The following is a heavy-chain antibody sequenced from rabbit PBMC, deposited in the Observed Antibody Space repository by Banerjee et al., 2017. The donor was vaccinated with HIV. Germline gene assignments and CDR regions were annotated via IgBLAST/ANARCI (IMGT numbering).Heavy chain of an antibody. Sequence: QSLEESGGGLVQPEGSLTLTCTASGFSFSSSYYMCWVRQAPGKGLEWIGCIYAGSSGTTHYATWAKGRFTITKTSSTTVTLQMTSLTAADTATYFCARTHDGDYDFNLWGPGTLVTVS. CDR2: IYAGSSGTT. V-gene: IGHV1S40*01. CDR1: GFSFSSSYY. J-gene: IGHJ4*01. D-gene: IGHD2-1*01. CDR3: ARTHDGDYDFNL.